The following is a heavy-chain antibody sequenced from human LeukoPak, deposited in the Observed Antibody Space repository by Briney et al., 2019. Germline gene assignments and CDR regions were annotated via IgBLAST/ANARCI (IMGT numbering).Heavy chain of an antibody. CDR2: ISWNSGSI. D-gene: IGHD3-22*01. Sequence: PGRSLRLSXAASGFTFNDYAMHWVRQTPGKGLEWLSGISWNSGSIGYADSVKGRFTISRDNAKNSLYLQMNSLRAEDMALYYCAKGRYYYDSSGYDYWGQGTLVTVSS. CDR1: GFTFNDYA. J-gene: IGHJ4*02. CDR3: AKGRYYYDSSGYDY. V-gene: IGHV3-9*03.